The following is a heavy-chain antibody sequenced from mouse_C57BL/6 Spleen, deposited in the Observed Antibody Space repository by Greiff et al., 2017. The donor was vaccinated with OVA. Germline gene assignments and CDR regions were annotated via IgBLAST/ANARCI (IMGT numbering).Heavy chain of an antibody. J-gene: IGHJ4*01. CDR1: GYTFTDYY. CDR3: ARSRAYGYYYYAMDY. Sequence: EVQLQQSGPELVKPGASVKISCKASGYTFTDYYMNWVKQSHGKSLEWIGDINPNNGGTSYNQKFKGKATLTVDKSSSTAYMELRSLTSEDSAVYYCARSRAYGYYYYAMDYWGQGTSVTVSS. CDR2: INPNNGGT. V-gene: IGHV1-26*01. D-gene: IGHD2-2*01.